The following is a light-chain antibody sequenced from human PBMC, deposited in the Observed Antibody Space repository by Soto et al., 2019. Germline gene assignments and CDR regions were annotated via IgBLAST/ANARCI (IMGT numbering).Light chain of an antibody. CDR2: TPS. CDR1: QNIDIY. J-gene: IGKJ2*01. CDR3: HQRCITPHA. Sequence: QMTQSLSSLSASVGDSVTITCRASQNIDIYLNWYQQKPGRPPTLLLYTPSRLQSGVPTRFSGSGSGTDFTLTISNLQPEDFATYSCHQRCITPHAFGQLTKVGIK. V-gene: IGKV1-39*01.